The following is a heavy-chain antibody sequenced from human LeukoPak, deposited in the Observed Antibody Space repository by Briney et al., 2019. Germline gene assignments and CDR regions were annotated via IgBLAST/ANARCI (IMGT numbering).Heavy chain of an antibody. Sequence: GGSLRLSCAASGFTFSSYAMSWVRQAPGKGLEWVSAISGSGGSTYYADSAKGRFTISRDNSKNTLYLQMNSLRAEDTAVYYCAKGHRDIVVVPAASWYFDYWGQGTLVTVSS. CDR1: GFTFSSYA. D-gene: IGHD2-2*01. CDR2: ISGSGGST. CDR3: AKGHRDIVVVPAASWYFDY. V-gene: IGHV3-23*01. J-gene: IGHJ4*02.